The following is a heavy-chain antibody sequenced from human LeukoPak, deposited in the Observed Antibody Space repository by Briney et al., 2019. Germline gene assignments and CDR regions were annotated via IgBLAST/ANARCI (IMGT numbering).Heavy chain of an antibody. CDR3: ARSEYYYGSGSYYPPDY. J-gene: IGHJ4*02. V-gene: IGHV1-69*05. Sequence: GASVKVSCKASGGTFSSYAISWVRQAPGQGLEWMGGIIPIFGTANYAQKFQGRVTITTDESTSTAYMELSSLRSEDTAVYYCARSEYYYGSGSYYPPDYWGQGTLVPVSS. CDR1: GGTFSSYA. CDR2: IIPIFGTA. D-gene: IGHD3-10*01.